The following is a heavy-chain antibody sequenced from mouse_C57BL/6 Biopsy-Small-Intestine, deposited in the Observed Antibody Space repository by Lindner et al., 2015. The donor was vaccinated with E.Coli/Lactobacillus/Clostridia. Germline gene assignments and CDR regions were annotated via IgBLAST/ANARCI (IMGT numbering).Heavy chain of an antibody. CDR2: IYPNNGGT. V-gene: IGHV1-18*01. D-gene: IGHD5-1*01. CDR1: GYTFTDYN. J-gene: IGHJ2*01. CDR3: ARITYLGW. Sequence: VQLQESGAELVRPGTSVKISCKASGYTFTDYNIDWVKQSHGKSLEWIGYIYPNNGGTVYNQKFKSKATLTVDKSSSTAYMELHSLTSEDSAVYYCARITYLGWWGQGTTLTVSS.